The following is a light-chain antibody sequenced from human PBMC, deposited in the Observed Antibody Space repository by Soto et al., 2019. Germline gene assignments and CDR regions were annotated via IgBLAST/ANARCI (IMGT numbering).Light chain of an antibody. Sequence: EIQLPQSPSSLSSSLCGRVTISCRASLPISNYLAWYQHKPGQIPNLLIYAPSTLPAGVPSRFSGSGSGTDFTLTISSLQPDDFATYYCQHYKRYSGAFGQGTKVDIK. CDR3: QHYKRYSGA. CDR1: LPISNY. J-gene: IGKJ1*01. V-gene: IGKV1-27*01. CDR2: APS.